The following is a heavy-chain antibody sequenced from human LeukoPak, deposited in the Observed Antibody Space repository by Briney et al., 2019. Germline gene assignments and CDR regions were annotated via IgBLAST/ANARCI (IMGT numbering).Heavy chain of an antibody. CDR1: GITLSNYG. Sequence: PGGSLRLSCAVSGITLSNYGMSWVRQAPGKGLEWVSGISWNSGSIGYADSVKGRFTISRDNAKNSLYLQMNSLRAEDTALYYCAKDNGYSSSWYYFDYWGQGTLVTVSS. D-gene: IGHD6-13*01. CDR3: AKDNGYSSSWYYFDY. J-gene: IGHJ4*02. V-gene: IGHV3-9*01. CDR2: ISWNSGSI.